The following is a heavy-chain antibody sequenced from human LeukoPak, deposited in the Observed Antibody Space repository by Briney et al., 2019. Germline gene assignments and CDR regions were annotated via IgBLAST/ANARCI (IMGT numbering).Heavy chain of an antibody. Sequence: GGSLRLSCAASGFTFDDYAMHWVRQAPGKGLEWVSGISWNSGSIGYADSVKGRFTISRDNAKNSLYLQMNSLSAEDTALYYCAKATTVSDYFDYWGQGTLVTVSS. CDR3: AKATTVSDYFDY. CDR1: GFTFDDYA. CDR2: ISWNSGSI. J-gene: IGHJ4*02. D-gene: IGHD1-1*01. V-gene: IGHV3-9*01.